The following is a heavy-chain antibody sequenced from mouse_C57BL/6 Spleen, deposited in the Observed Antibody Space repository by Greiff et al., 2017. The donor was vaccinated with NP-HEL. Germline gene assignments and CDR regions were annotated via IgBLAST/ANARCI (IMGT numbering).Heavy chain of an antibody. CDR1: GYTFTSYW. D-gene: IGHD1-1*01. CDR2: IDPSDSYT. CDR3: ARSREYYYGSSYVDY. V-gene: IGHV1-50*01. J-gene: IGHJ2*01. Sequence: QVQLQQPGAELVKPGASVKLSCKASGYTFTSYWLQWVKQRPGQGLEWIGEIDPSDSYTHYNQKFKGKATLTVDTSSSTAYMQLSSLTSEDSAVYYCARSREYYYGSSYVDYWGQGTTLTVSS.